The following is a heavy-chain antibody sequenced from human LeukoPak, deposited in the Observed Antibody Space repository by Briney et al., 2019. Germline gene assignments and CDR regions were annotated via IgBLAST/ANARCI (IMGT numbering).Heavy chain of an antibody. CDR2: INPKSGGT. V-gene: IGHV1-2*02. CDR3: AKVADSTSYYPTHY. CDR1: GYTFTDYF. J-gene: IGHJ4*02. D-gene: IGHD3-22*01. Sequence: ASVKVSCKASGYTFTDYFMHWVRQAPGQGLEWVGWINPKSGGTHYAQKFQGRVTMTRDTSISAAYMELRSLRSDDAAVYHCAKVADSTSYYPTHYWGQGTLVTVSS.